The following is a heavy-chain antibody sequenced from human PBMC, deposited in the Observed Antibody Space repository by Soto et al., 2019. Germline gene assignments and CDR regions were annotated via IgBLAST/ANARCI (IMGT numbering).Heavy chain of an antibody. CDR1: GFTFSKYG. CDR2: ISYDGSSQ. Sequence: QVQLVESGGGDVQPGRSLRLSCAASGFTFSKYGMHWVRQVPGKGLEWVAAISYDGSSQHFADSVKGRFTISRDNSGDTLYLHMNSLTTEHRALYYCAKDRAGQSGRYYYVIDVWDKGTTVTVSS. V-gene: IGHV3-30*18. J-gene: IGHJ6*04. D-gene: IGHD3-10*01. CDR3: AKDRAGQSGRYYYVIDV.